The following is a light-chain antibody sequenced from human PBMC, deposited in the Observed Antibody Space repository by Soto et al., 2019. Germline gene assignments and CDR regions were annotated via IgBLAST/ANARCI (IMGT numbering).Light chain of an antibody. J-gene: IGKJ4*01. CDR3: QQRSNWPRL. CDR2: DAS. CDR1: QSVTTY. V-gene: IGKV3-11*01. Sequence: EIVLTQSPATLSLSPGQRATLSCRASQSVTTYLAWYQQRPGQAPRLLIYDASKRATGITARFSGSGSGTDFTLTISNLEPEDFAVYYWQQRSNWPRLFGGGTKVQIK.